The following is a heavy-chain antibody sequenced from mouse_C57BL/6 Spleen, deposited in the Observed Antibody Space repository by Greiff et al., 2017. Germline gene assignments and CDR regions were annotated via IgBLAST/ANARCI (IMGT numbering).Heavy chain of an antibody. J-gene: IGHJ4*01. CDR2: INPSSGYT. CDR3: ARPGPRYSTMDY. V-gene: IGHV1-7*01. CDR1: GYTFTSYW. Sequence: QVQLQQSGAELAKPGASVKLSCKASGYTFTSYWMHWVKQRPGQGLEWIGYINPSSGYTKYNQKFKDKATLTADTSSSTAYMQLSSLTSEDSAVYYCARPGPRYSTMDYWGQGTSVTVSS.